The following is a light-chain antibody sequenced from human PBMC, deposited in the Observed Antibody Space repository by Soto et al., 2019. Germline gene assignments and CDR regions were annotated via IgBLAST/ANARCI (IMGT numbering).Light chain of an antibody. J-gene: IGKJ5*01. CDR3: QQANSFPLT. V-gene: IGKV1-12*01. CDR1: RDISRW. CDR2: AAS. Sequence: IQLTQSPSSVSASVGDRVTSTCRSSRDISRWLVWYQHKPGKAPILLIYAASSLQRGVPSRFSGSGSGTDFTLTISSLQPEDFATYCCQQANSFPLTCGQGTRLE.